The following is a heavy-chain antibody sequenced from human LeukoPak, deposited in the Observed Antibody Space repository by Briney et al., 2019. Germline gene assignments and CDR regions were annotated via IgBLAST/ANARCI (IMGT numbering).Heavy chain of an antibody. D-gene: IGHD4-17*01. J-gene: IGHJ4*02. V-gene: IGHV1-3*01. CDR1: GYTFTSYA. CDR2: INAGNGNT. Sequence: ASVKVSCKASGYTFTSYAMHWVRQAPGQRLEWMGWINAGNGNTKYSQKFQGRVTMTRNTSISTAYMELSSLRSEDTAVYYCARGSPTVADYWGQGTLVTVSS. CDR3: ARGSPTVADY.